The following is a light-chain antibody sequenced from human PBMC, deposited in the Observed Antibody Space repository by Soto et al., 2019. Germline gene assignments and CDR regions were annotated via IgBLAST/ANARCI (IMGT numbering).Light chain of an antibody. Sequence: EIVLTQSPGTLSLSPGERATLSCRASQSVSSSYLVWHQQKPGQAPRLLIYDASTRATGIPDKFSGSGSGTDFTLTISRLEPEDFAVYYCQQYDTSPRTFGQGTKVDIK. J-gene: IGKJ1*01. CDR3: QQYDTSPRT. V-gene: IGKV3-20*01. CDR1: QSVSSSY. CDR2: DAS.